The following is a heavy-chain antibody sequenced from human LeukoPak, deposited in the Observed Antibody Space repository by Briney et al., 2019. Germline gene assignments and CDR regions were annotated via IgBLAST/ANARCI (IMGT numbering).Heavy chain of an antibody. Sequence: GASVKVSCKASGYTFTSYGISWVRQAPGQGLEWMGWISAYNGNTNYAQKLQGRVTMTTDTSTSTAYMELRSLRSDDTAVYYCARVGRVDILTGCWVGDNWFDPWGQGTLVTVSS. CDR2: ISAYNGNT. D-gene: IGHD3-9*01. CDR3: ARVGRVDILTGCWVGDNWFDP. V-gene: IGHV1-18*01. J-gene: IGHJ5*02. CDR1: GYTFTSYG.